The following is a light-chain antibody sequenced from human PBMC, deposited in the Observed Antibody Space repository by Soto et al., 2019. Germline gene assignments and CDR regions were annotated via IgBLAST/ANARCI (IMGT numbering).Light chain of an antibody. V-gene: IGLV2-14*01. Sequence: QSALTQPASVSGSPGQSITISCTGTSDDIGANNYVSWYQHHPGKAPKILIYEAANRPSGISHRFSGSKSGNTASLTISGLQAEDGVDYFCTPYTSASTLVFGGGTKLTAL. CDR3: TPYTSASTLV. CDR1: SDDIGANNY. J-gene: IGLJ2*01. CDR2: EAA.